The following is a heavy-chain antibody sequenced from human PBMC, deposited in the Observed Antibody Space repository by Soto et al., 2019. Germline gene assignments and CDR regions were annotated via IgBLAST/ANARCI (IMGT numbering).Heavy chain of an antibody. J-gene: IGHJ4*02. V-gene: IGHV1-18*01. CDR2: IRAYNGNT. D-gene: IGHD2-2*01. Sequence: ASVKVSCKASGYTFTSYGISWVRQAPGQGLEWMGWIRAYNGNTNYPQKLRGRVTMTTDTSTSTVYLELRSLRSDDTAVYYCAREGPPSLNWGQGTLFPVPQ. CDR1: GYTFTSYG. CDR3: AREGPPSLN.